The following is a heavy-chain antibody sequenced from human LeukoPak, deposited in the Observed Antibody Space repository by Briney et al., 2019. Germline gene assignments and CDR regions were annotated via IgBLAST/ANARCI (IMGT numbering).Heavy chain of an antibody. CDR2: IYSGGST. D-gene: IGHD3-22*01. CDR1: GFTVSSNY. V-gene: IGHV3-53*01. CDR3: ARYSSGNFDY. J-gene: IGHJ4*02. Sequence: GGSLRLSCAASGFTVSSNYMSWVRQAPVKGLEWVSVIYSGGSTYYADSVKGRFTISRDNSKNTLYLQMNSLRAEDTAVYYCARYSSGNFDYWGQGTLVTVSS.